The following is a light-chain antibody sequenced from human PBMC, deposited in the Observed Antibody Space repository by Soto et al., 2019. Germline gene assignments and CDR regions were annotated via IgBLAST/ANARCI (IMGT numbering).Light chain of an antibody. J-gene: IGKJ4*01. V-gene: IGKV3-11*01. CDR2: DSS. Sequence: EIVLTQSPATLSLSPGERASLSCRASQSATTYLAWYQQKPGQAPRLLIYDSSNRATGIPARFSGSGSGTDFTLTISSLESEDFAVYYCQQRVNRVTFGGGTKVDIK. CDR1: QSATTY. CDR3: QQRVNRVT.